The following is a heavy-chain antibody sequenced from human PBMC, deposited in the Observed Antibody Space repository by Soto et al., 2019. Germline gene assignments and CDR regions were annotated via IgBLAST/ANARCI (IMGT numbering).Heavy chain of an antibody. CDR1: GFTFSSST. Sequence: SLRLSCTGSGFTFSSSTMTWVRQGPGKGLEWVSSISSSSSYIYFADSLKGRFTISRDNAKNSLYLQMNSLRAEDTAVYYCARDIGEMSAVWGQGTQVTVSS. J-gene: IGHJ4*02. CDR2: ISSSSSYI. CDR3: ARDIGEMSAV. V-gene: IGHV3-21*06. D-gene: IGHD3-10*01.